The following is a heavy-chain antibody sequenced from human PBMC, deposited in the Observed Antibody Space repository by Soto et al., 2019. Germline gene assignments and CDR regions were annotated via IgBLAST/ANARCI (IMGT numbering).Heavy chain of an antibody. CDR1: GGSFSTYY. Sequence: QVELQQWGAGLLKPSETLSLTCAVSGGSFSTYYWTWIRQPPGKGLEWIGEINHSGSTYHNLSLKGRVTMSVDASRNQFSLKLTSMTAADTAVYYCARLGGYVSVGYYYLWDSWGQGTLVTVSS. CDR3: ARLGGYVSVGYYYLWDS. V-gene: IGHV4-34*01. D-gene: IGHD3-22*01. CDR2: INHSGST. J-gene: IGHJ4*02.